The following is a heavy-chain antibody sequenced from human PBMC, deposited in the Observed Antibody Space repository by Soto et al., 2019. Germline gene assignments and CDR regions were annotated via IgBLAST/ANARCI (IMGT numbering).Heavy chain of an antibody. V-gene: IGHV5-51*01. CDR1: GYSFTSYW. CDR3: ARLGYSYDFWSGYYPNSYYYYYMDV. D-gene: IGHD3-3*01. Sequence: GESLKISCKGSGYSFTSYWIGWVRQMPGKGLEWMGIIYPGDSDTRYSPSFQGQVTISADKSISTAYLQWSSLKASDTAMYYCARLGYSYDFWSGYYPNSYYYYYMDVWGKATTVTVSS. CDR2: IYPGDSDT. J-gene: IGHJ6*03.